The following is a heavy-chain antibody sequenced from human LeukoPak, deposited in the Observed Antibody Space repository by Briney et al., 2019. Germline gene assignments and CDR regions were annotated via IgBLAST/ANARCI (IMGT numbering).Heavy chain of an antibody. D-gene: IGHD3-16*02. CDR2: ISGSDSGT. V-gene: IGHV3-23*01. J-gene: IGHJ4*02. CDR1: GFTFSTYA. CDR3: ARGVDVWGSYRQYYFDY. Sequence: GGSLRLSCEASGFTFSTYAMSWVRQPPGKGLQGVSGISGSDSGTYYTDSVKGRFTISRDNSKNTVYLEIDNLRAEDTAVYYCARGVDVWGSYRQYYFDYWGQGTLVTVSS.